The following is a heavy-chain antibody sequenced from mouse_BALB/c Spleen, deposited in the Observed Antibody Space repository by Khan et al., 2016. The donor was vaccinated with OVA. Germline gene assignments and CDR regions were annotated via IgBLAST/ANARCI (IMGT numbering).Heavy chain of an antibody. CDR1: GDSITSGY. J-gene: IGHJ3*01. D-gene: IGHD2-14*01. CDR2: MIYTGYT. V-gene: IGHV3-8*02. Sequence: EVQLVESGPSLVKPSQTLSLTCSVTGDSITSGYWCWIRKSSGNKLEYMGYMIYTGYTDYNPPLKSRIAITRHTSKNHYYLQLNSMTAEYTATYYCARSTYRYAFAYWGQGTLVTVSA. CDR3: ARSTYRYAFAY.